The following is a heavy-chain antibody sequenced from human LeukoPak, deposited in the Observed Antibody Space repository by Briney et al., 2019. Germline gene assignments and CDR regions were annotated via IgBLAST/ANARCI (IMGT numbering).Heavy chain of an antibody. V-gene: IGHV3-21*06. J-gene: IGHJ4*02. D-gene: IGHD3-16*02. CDR2: ISNDGGGT. CDR1: GFIFSSYG. Sequence: GGSLRLSCAASGFIFSSYGLTWVRQAPGKGLEWVSSISNDGGGTTYADSVKGRFTISRDDAKNSVYLQMTSLKADDTAVYYCAREDVYRWGFDHWGRGILVTVSS. CDR3: AREDVYRWGFDH.